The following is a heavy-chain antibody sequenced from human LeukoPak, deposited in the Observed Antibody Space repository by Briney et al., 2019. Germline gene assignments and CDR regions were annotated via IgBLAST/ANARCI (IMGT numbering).Heavy chain of an antibody. Sequence: SETLSLTCTVSGYSISSGYYWGWIRQPPGKGLEWIGSIYHSGSTYYNPSLKSRVTISVDTSKNQFSLKLSSVTAADTAVYYCARDRRSSTSLDYYYYYGMDVWGQGTTVTVSS. D-gene: IGHD2-2*01. CDR3: ARDRRSSTSLDYYYYYGMDV. CDR1: GYSISSGYY. CDR2: IYHSGST. J-gene: IGHJ6*02. V-gene: IGHV4-38-2*02.